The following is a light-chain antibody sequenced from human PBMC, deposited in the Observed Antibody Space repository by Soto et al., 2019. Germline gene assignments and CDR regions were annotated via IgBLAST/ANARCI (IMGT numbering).Light chain of an antibody. CDR2: GAS. CDR3: QQYGSSPPYT. CDR1: QSVSSSY. Sequence: EMVWTQSPGTLSLSPGERATLSCRASQSVSSSYLAWYQQKPGQAPRLLIYGASSRATGIPDRFSGSGSGKDFTLTISRLEPEDVAVYYCQQYGSSPPYTFGQGTKLEI. J-gene: IGKJ2*01. V-gene: IGKV3-20*01.